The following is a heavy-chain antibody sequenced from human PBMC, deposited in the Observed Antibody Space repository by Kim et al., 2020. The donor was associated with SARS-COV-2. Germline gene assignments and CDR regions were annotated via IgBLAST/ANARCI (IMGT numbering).Heavy chain of an antibody. V-gene: IGHV3-33*05. CDR2: ISYDGSNK. J-gene: IGHJ2*01. CDR3: ARDGTRVRGVDTLNWYFDL. CDR1: GFTFSSYG. Sequence: GGSLRLSSAASGFTFSSYGMHWVRQAPGKGLEWVAIISYDGSNKYYADSVKGRFTISRDNSKNTLYLQMNSLRAEDTAVYYCARDGTRVRGVDTLNWYFDLWGRGTLVTVSS. D-gene: IGHD3-10*01.